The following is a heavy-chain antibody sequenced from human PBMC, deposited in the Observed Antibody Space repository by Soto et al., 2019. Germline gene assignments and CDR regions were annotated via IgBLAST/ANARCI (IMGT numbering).Heavy chain of an antibody. Sequence: LSLTCAVYGGSFSGYYWSWIRQPPGKGLEWIGEINHSGSTNYNPSLKSRVTISVDTSKNQFSLKLSSVTAADTAVYYCARRGITGTAGSDYFDYWGQGTLVTVSS. CDR2: INHSGST. V-gene: IGHV4-34*01. CDR3: ARRGITGTAGSDYFDY. D-gene: IGHD1-20*01. J-gene: IGHJ4*02. CDR1: GGSFSGYY.